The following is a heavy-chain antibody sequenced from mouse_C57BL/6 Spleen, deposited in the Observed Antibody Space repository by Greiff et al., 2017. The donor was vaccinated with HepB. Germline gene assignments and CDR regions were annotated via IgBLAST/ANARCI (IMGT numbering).Heavy chain of an antibody. CDR1: GYTFTDYE. CDR2: IDPETGGT. Sequence: VQLQQSGAEVVRPGASVTLSCKASGYTFTDYEMHWVKQTPVHGLEWIGAIDPETGGTAYNQKFKGKAILTADKSSSTAYMELRSLTSEDSAVYYCTSHTDWYFDVWGTGTTVTVSS. V-gene: IGHV1-15*01. J-gene: IGHJ1*03. CDR3: TSHTDWYFDV.